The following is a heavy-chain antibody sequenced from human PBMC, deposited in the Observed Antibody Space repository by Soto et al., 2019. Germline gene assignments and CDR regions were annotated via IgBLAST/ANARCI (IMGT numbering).Heavy chain of an antibody. CDR2: IYYSGST. CDR3: ASDTGAAADTLEDY. J-gene: IGHJ4*02. CDR1: CGSISSSSYY. V-gene: IGHV4-39*01. Sequence: LXLTCTVSCGSISSSSYYWGWILQPPGKGLEWIGSIYYSGSTYYNPSLKSRVTISVVTSKNQFSLKLSSVTAADTAVYYCASDTGAAADTLEDYWGQGTLVTVSS. D-gene: IGHD6-13*01.